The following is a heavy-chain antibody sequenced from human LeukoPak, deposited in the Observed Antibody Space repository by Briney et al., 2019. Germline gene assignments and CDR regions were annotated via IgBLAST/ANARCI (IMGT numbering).Heavy chain of an antibody. J-gene: IGHJ5*02. D-gene: IGHD2-2*01. V-gene: IGHV1-2*02. CDR2: SNPKRGGA. CDR3: ARGVGTSWFDP. CDR1: GYTFSDCY. Sequence: ASETVSCNASGYTFSDCYGHWVRHSPRQGPEWRGWSNPKRGGANFAEKFQGRVTMTRDTSIRTVYMELSRVTYDDTAVYYCARGVGTSWFDPWGQGTLVTVSS.